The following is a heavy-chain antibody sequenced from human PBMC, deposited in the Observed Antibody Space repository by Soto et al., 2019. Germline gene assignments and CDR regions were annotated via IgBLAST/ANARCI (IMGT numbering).Heavy chain of an antibody. V-gene: IGHV4-38-2*02. CDR1: DYSIGSGYY. CDR3: ARHRMGGSIAAALTNWFDP. CDR2: IIHSGNT. J-gene: IGHJ5*02. D-gene: IGHD6-13*01. Sequence: SETLSLTCTVSDYSIGSGYYWGWIRQPPGKGLEWIGSIIHSGNTNYNPSLKSRVTMSVDTSKNQFSLKLSSVIAADTAVYYCARHRMGGSIAAALTNWFDPWGQGTLVTVSS.